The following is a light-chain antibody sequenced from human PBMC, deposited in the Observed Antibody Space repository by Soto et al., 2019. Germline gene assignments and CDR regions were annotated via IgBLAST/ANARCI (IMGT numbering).Light chain of an antibody. CDR3: QQYGTSPRT. Sequence: EKVFTQSPGTLSLKPGERATLSCRASQSVSSSYLAWYQQKPGQAPRLFIYGASSRATGIPDRFSGSGSGTDFTLTISRLEPEDFAVYYCQQYGTSPRTFGQGTKVDIK. J-gene: IGKJ1*01. V-gene: IGKV3-20*01. CDR2: GAS. CDR1: QSVSSSY.